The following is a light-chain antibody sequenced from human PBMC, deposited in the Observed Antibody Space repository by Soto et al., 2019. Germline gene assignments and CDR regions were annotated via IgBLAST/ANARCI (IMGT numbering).Light chain of an antibody. V-gene: IGKV3-20*01. J-gene: IGKJ4*01. CDR2: RAS. Sequence: PGESATLSCRASHSVTSNYLAWYQQKPGQAPSLLIYRASSRATGIPDRFSGSGSGTDFTLTISRLEPEDFAVYYCQHCRPYGDSPPLTFGGGTKVDIK. CDR3: QHCRPYGDSPPLT. CDR1: HSVTSNY.